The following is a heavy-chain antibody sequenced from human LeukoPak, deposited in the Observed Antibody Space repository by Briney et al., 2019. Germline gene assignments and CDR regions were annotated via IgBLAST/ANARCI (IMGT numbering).Heavy chain of an antibody. CDR2: ISYDGSNK. V-gene: IGHV3-30*18. D-gene: IGHD2-15*01. CDR1: GFTFSSYS. J-gene: IGHJ6*02. CDR3: AKDTGRGKNLYGMDV. Sequence: GGSLRLSCAASGFTFSSYSMNWVRQAPGKGLEWVAVISYDGSNKYYADSVKGRFTISRDNSKNTLYLQMNSLRAEDTAVYYCAKDTGRGKNLYGMDVWGQGTTVTVSS.